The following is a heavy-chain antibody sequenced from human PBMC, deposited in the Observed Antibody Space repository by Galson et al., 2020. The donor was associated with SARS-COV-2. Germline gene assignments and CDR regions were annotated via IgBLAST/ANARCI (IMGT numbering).Heavy chain of an antibody. CDR2: INFGGDT. D-gene: IGHD3-16*01. Sequence: SETLSLACAVYGGSFSGHSWTWIRQAPGKGLEWIGEINFGGDTNYSPSLRSRATLSVDTSKNQFSLKLRSVSTADTALYYCTRGRQGVVPSPVLGLGPYYSYYYMNVWGKGTTVTVSS. J-gene: IGHJ6*03. V-gene: IGHV4-34*01. CDR1: GGSFSGHS. CDR3: TRGRQGVVPSPVLGLGPYYSYYYMNV.